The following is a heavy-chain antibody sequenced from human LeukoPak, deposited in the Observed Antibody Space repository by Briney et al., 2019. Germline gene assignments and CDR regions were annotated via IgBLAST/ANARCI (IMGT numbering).Heavy chain of an antibody. CDR1: GFTFSGYS. D-gene: IGHD3-3*01. CDR2: IKQDGSEK. CDR3: ARGGMANPWSGYNAPDY. Sequence: GGSLRLSCAASGFTFSGYSMSWVRQAPGKGLEWVANIKQDGSEKYYVESVKGRFTISRDNAKNSLYLQMNSLRVEDTAVYYCARGGMANPWSGYNAPDYWGQGTLVTVSS. J-gene: IGHJ4*02. V-gene: IGHV3-7*05.